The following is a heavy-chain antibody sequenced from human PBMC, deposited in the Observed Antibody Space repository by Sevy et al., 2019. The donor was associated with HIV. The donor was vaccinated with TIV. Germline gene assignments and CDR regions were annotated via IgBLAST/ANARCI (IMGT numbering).Heavy chain of an antibody. J-gene: IGHJ6*02. CDR2: IYYSGST. CDR3: ASGGTLWLYNGMDV. D-gene: IGHD3-16*01. V-gene: IGHV4-59*01. Sequence: SELSLTCTVSGGSISSYYWSWIRQPPGKGLEWIGYIYYSGSTNYNPSLKSRVTISVDTSKNQFSLKLSAVTAADAAVYYCASGGTLWLYNGMDVWGQGTTVTVSS. CDR1: GGSISSYY.